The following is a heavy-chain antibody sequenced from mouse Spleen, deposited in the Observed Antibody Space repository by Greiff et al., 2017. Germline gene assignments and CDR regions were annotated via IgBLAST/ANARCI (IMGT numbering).Heavy chain of an antibody. V-gene: IGHV1-5*01. CDR2: IYPGNSDT. CDR1: GYTFTSYW. J-gene: IGHJ2*01. Sequence: VQLQQSGTVLARPGASVKMSCKTSGYTFTSYWMHWVKQRPGQGLEWIGAIYPGNSDTSYNQKFKGKAKLTAVTSASTAYMELSSLTNEDSAVYYCTRGLRRGDLGFDYWGQGTTLTVSS. D-gene: IGHD2-2*01. CDR3: TRGLRRGDLGFDY.